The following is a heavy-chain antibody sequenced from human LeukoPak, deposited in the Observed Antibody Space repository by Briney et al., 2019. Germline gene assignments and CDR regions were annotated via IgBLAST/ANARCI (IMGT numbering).Heavy chain of an antibody. CDR1: GFTFSSYG. Sequence: QPGGSLRLSCAASGFTFSSYGMHWVRQAPGKGLEWVAFIRYDGSNKYYADSVKGRFTISRDNSKNTLYLQMNSLRAEDTAVYYCAKVYGPSYYYYYMDVWGKGTTVTVSS. V-gene: IGHV3-30*02. CDR3: AKVYGPSYYYYYMDV. D-gene: IGHD4-17*01. J-gene: IGHJ6*03. CDR2: IRYDGSNK.